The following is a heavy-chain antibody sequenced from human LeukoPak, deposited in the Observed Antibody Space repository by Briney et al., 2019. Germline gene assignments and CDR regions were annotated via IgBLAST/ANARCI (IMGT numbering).Heavy chain of an antibody. CDR2: SRNKANSYTT. CDR1: ELTLSDHY. D-gene: IGHD2-2*02. J-gene: IGHJ3*01. V-gene: IGHV3-72*01. CDR3: ARDAAIGPYTAFDP. Sequence: GGSLRLSCAASELTLSDHYMDWVRQAPGKGLEWIGRSRNKANSYTTEYAASVKGRFTVSRDDSKNSLYLQMNSLITEDTAMYYCARDAAIGPYTAFDPWGQGTMVTVSS.